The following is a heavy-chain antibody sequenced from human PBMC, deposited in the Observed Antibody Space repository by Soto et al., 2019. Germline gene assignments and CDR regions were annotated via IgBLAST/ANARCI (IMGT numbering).Heavy chain of an antibody. CDR2: ILYSGST. CDR1: GGSMSSVKSY. CDR3: TRGRGTDV. Sequence: ETLPLTGTGSGGSMSSVKSYWGWIRQPPGKGLEWIGNILYSGSTNYNPSLKSRVSISVDTSKDQFSLNLSSVTAADTAVYYCTRGRGTDVWGQGTTVTVSS. J-gene: IGHJ6*02. V-gene: IGHV4-39*01.